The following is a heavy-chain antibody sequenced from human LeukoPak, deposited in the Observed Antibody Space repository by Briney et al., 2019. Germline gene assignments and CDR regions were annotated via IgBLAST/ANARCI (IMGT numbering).Heavy chain of an antibody. Sequence: GASVKVSCKASGYTFTGYYTHWVRQAPGQGLEWMGWINPNSGGTNYAQKFQGRVTMTRDTSISTAYMELSRLRSDDTAVYYCARALTRYYDILTGYYSSDAFDIWGQGTMVTVSS. J-gene: IGHJ3*02. V-gene: IGHV1-2*02. CDR1: GYTFTGYY. CDR2: INPNSGGT. CDR3: ARALTRYYDILTGYYSSDAFDI. D-gene: IGHD3-9*01.